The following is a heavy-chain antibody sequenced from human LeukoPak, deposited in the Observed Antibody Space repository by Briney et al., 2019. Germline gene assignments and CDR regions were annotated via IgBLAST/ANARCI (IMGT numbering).Heavy chain of an antibody. CDR2: IKKDGSEK. CDR1: GFTFSRYW. Sequence: GGSLRLSCAASGFTFSRYWMSWVRQGPGKGLEWVANIKKDGSEKGYVDSVKGRFTISRDNAKNSLSLQMNSLRADDTAVYYCARSPTAINGYFDPWGQGTLVTVSS. V-gene: IGHV3-7*03. CDR3: ARSPTAINGYFDP. J-gene: IGHJ5*02. D-gene: IGHD2-2*01.